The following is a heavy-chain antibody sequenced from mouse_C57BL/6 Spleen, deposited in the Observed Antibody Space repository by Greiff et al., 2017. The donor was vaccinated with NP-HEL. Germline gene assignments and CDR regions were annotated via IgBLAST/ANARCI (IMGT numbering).Heavy chain of an antibody. CDR3: GREYAYAMDY. J-gene: IGHJ4*01. CDR1: GYAFSSSW. Sequence: QVQLKQSGPELVKPGASVKISCKASGYAFSSSWMNWVKQRPGKGLEWIGRINPGDGDTNYNGKFKGKATLTANKSSSTAYMQLSSLTSEDSAVYFSGREYAYAMDYWGQGTSVTVSS. V-gene: IGHV1-82*01. CDR2: INPGDGDT. D-gene: IGHD5-2*01.